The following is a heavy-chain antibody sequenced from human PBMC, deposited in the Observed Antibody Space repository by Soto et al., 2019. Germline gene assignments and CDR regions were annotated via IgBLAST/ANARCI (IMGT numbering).Heavy chain of an antibody. CDR1: GFSLTTAGVG. V-gene: IGHV2-5*02. D-gene: IGHD3-10*01. J-gene: IGHJ4*02. CDR3: AHSRRLITEDAQVGVFVS. CDR2: IYWDDDE. Sequence: QINLKESGPTLVKPTQTLTLTCSFSGFSLTTAGVGVGWVRQSPGEALEWLALIYWDDDERYSPSLKTRLPITQDTSKTRVVLKPTCMPPVDTGTYYCAHSRRLITEDAQVGVFVSRGQATLVTVSS.